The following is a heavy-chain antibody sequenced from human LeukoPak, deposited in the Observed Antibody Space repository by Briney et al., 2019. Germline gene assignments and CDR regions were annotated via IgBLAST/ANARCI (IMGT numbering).Heavy chain of an antibody. J-gene: IGHJ4*02. D-gene: IGHD1-1*01. V-gene: IGHV5-51*01. CDR1: GYSFTSYW. CDR3: ARHSTVIPNDY. Sequence: GESLKISCKGSGYSFTSYWIGWVRPMPGKGLEWMGIIYPSDSDTRYSPSFQGQVTISVDKSISTAYLQWSSLKASDTAMYYCARHSTVIPNDYWGQGTLVTVSS. CDR2: IYPSDSDT.